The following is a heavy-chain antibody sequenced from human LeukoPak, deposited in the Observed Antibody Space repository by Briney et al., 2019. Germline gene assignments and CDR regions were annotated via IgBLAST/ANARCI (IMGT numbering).Heavy chain of an antibody. CDR3: AKTRAGDFCGPFDY. CDR1: GLTFSSQA. J-gene: IGHJ4*02. V-gene: IGHV3-23*01. Sequence: AGSPRLSRAPSGLTFSSQAMNWVPEAPGRGLKDVSCISGGGDDTHYADSVRGRFTFSRDNSKNTLFLLMSSLKDEDTAFYYCAKTRAGDFCGPFDYWGEGTLVSVSS. D-gene: IGHD2-21*01. CDR2: ISGGGDDT.